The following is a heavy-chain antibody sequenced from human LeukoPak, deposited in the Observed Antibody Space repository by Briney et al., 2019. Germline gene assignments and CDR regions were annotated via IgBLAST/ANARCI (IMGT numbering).Heavy chain of an antibody. V-gene: IGHV5-51*01. Sequence: GESLKISCKGSGYIFTTYWIAWVRQMPGKGLEWMGIIYPGDSDTRYSPSFQGQVTISADKSISTAYLQWSSLQASDTAMYYCARLLTSYFAYWGQGTLVTVSS. D-gene: IGHD1-20*01. CDR1: GYIFTTYW. CDR2: IYPGDSDT. J-gene: IGHJ4*02. CDR3: ARLLTSYFAY.